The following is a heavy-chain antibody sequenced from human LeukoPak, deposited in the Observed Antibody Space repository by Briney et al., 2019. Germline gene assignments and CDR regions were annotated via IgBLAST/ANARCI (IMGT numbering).Heavy chain of an antibody. Sequence: GESLKISCQGSGYSFGYIFSTYWIGWVRQMPGNGLEWVGIIYPGDSDTRYSPSFQGQVTISADKSISTAYLQWSSLKASDTAMYYCARTYYYDSSGYYGAFDIWGQGTMVTVSS. CDR3: ARTYYYDSSGYYGAFDI. CDR1: GYSFGYIFSTYW. D-gene: IGHD3-22*01. V-gene: IGHV5-51*01. J-gene: IGHJ3*02. CDR2: IYPGDSDT.